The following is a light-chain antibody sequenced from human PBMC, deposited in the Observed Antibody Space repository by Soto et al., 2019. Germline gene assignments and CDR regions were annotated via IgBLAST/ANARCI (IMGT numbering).Light chain of an antibody. CDR3: SSYAGSNNLV. J-gene: IGLJ2*01. V-gene: IGLV2-8*01. CDR2: GVS. Sequence: QSALTQPPSASGSPGQSVTISCTGTSSDVGGCNYVSWYQQHPGKAPKLMIYGVSKRPSGVPDRFSGSKSGNTASLTVSGLQAEDEADYYCSSYAGSNNLVFGGGTKLTVL. CDR1: SSDVGGCNY.